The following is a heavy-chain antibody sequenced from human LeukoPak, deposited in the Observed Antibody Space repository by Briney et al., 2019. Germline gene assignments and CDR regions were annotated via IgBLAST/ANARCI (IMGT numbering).Heavy chain of an antibody. CDR2: INSGGSST. CDR3: ARDLGIQLWFY. D-gene: IGHD5-18*01. J-gene: IGHJ4*02. V-gene: IGHV3-74*01. Sequence: PGGSLRLSCAASGFTFSSYWMHWVRQAPGKGLVWVSRINSGGSSTSHADSVKGRFTISRDNAKNTLYLRMNSLRAEDTAVYYCARDLGIQLWFYWGQGTLVTVSS. CDR1: GFTFSSYW.